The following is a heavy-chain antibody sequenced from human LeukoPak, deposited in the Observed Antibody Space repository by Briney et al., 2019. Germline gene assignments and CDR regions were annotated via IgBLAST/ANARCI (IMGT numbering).Heavy chain of an antibody. CDR1: GYTFTSYG. V-gene: IGHV1-18*01. CDR3: ARESVTHHYLVPLWSVGLGV. Sequence: ASVKVSCKASGYTFTSYGISWVRPAPGQGLEWMGWISAYNGNTNYAQKLQGRVTMTTDTSTSTAYMELRSLRSDDTAVYYCARESVTHHYLVPLWSVGLGVWGQGTTVTVSS. D-gene: IGHD1-26*01. CDR2: ISAYNGNT. J-gene: IGHJ6*02.